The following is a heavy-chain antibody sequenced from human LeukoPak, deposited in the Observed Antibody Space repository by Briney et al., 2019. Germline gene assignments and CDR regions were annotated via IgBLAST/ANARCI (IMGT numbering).Heavy chain of an antibody. CDR1: GFTFSNYW. D-gene: IGHD2-2*02. CDR2: IKEDGSEK. V-gene: IGHV3-7*05. CDR3: ARDFLGYTFDY. Sequence: GGSLRLSCAAAGFTFSNYWMSWVRQAPGKGPEWVANIKEDGSEKYYEGSVKGRFTISRDNAKNSLYLQMDSLRAEDTAVYCCARDFLGYTFDYWGQGTLVTVSS. J-gene: IGHJ4*02.